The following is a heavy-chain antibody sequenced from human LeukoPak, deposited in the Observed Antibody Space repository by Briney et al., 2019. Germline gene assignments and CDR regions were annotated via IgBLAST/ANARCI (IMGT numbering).Heavy chain of an antibody. D-gene: IGHD3-22*01. J-gene: IGHJ5*02. Sequence: ASVKVSCKASGYTFTSYDINWVRQATGQGLEWMGWMNPDSGNTGYAQMFQGRLTMTWNTSISTAYMELSSLRSEDTAVYYCARGRYYTDTSGFSPLDPWGQGTLVTVSS. CDR3: ARGRYYTDTSGFSPLDP. CDR2: MNPDSGNT. CDR1: GYTFTSYD. V-gene: IGHV1-8*01.